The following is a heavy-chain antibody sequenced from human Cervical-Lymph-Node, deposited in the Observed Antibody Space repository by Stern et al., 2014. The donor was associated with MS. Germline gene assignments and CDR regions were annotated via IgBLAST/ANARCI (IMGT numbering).Heavy chain of an antibody. Sequence: VQLVQSGAEVKKPGESLKISCKVSGYSFTIYYIAWVRQMPGQGLEWMGVIYPYDSDTTYSPSFPGQVTITADKSITTAYLQWSSLRASDTAMYYCARHVQGFDYWGQGTLVTVSS. V-gene: IGHV5-51*01. CDR2: IYPYDSDT. CDR3: ARHVQGFDY. J-gene: IGHJ4*02. CDR1: GYSFTIYY.